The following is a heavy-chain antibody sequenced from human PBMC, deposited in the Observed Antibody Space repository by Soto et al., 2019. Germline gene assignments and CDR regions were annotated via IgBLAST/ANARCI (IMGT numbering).Heavy chain of an antibody. J-gene: IGHJ4*02. V-gene: IGHV1-18*04. D-gene: IGHD2-2*01. Sequence: QVQLVQSGAEVKKPGASVKVSCKASGYTFTSYGISWLRQAPGQGLEWMGWISAYNGNTNYAQKLQGRVTMTTDTSTSTAYMELRSLRSDDTAVYYCARDWDIVVVPAAGPRGYWGQGTLVTVSS. CDR2: ISAYNGNT. CDR1: GYTFTSYG. CDR3: ARDWDIVVVPAAGPRGY.